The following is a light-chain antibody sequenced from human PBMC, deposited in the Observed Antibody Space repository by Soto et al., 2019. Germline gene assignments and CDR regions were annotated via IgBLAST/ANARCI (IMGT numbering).Light chain of an antibody. CDR1: XXXXXX. J-gene: IGKJ2*01. V-gene: IGKV1-17*01. CDR2: AAS. Sequence: DIQMTQSPSSLSASVGDRVTITXXAXXXXXXXFGWYQQKPGKAPKRLIYAASSLQSGVPSRFXXXGXGTEXXXTIXSLXXEDFATYYCLQHNSYPYTFGQGTKLEIK. CDR3: LQHNSYPYT.